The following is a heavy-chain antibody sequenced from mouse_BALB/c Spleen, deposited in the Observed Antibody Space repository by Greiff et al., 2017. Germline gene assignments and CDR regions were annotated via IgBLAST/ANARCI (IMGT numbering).Heavy chain of an antibody. CDR1: GFSLTSYG. CDR2: IWSGGST. V-gene: IGHV2-2*02. D-gene: IGHD2-1*01. J-gene: IGHJ4*01. CDR3: ARVGNYAYYAMDY. Sequence: QVQLKESGPGLVQPSQSLSITCTVSGFSLTSYGVHWVRQSPGKGLGWLGVIWSGGSTDYNAAFISRLSISKDNSKSQVFFKMNSLQANDTAIYYCARVGNYAYYAMDYWGQGTSVTVSS.